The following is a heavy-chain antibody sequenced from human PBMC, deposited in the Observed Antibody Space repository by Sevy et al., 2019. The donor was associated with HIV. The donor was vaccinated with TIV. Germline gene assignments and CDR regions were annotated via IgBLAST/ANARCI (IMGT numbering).Heavy chain of an antibody. CDR2: INAGNGNT. V-gene: IGHV1-3*01. Sequence: ASVKVSCKASGYTFTSYVIHWVRQAPGQRLEWMGWINAGNGNTKYSQNFQGRVTISRDTSARTAYMELSSLRSADTAVYYCARQIEYGPGRGVPFDPWGQGTRVTVSS. CDR1: GYTFTSYV. CDR3: ARQIEYGPGRGVPFDP. D-gene: IGHD3-10*01. J-gene: IGHJ5*02.